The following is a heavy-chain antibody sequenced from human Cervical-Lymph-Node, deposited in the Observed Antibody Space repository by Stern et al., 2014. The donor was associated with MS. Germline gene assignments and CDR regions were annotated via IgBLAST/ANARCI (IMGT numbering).Heavy chain of an antibody. CDR1: GYTFTNNW. Sequence: EVQLVESGAEVKKPGESLKISCKGSGYTFTNNWIAWVRQMPGKGLEWMGIIYPDDSDIRYSPSLQGQVTISADKSISTADLQWSSLKAADSAVYYCARPPPRRKWDDPTYGMDVWGQGTTVTVSS. V-gene: IGHV5-51*03. CDR3: ARPPPRRKWDDPTYGMDV. J-gene: IGHJ6*02. CDR2: IYPDDSDI. D-gene: IGHD1-1*01.